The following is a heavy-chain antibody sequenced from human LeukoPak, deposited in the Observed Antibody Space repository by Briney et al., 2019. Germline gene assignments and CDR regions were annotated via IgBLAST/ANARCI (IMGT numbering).Heavy chain of an antibody. CDR1: GLSFSGHY. CDR3: ARATASGSGSAYDH. CDR2: IHHSGGT. V-gene: IGHV4-34*01. D-gene: IGHD3-10*01. J-gene: IGHJ4*02. Sequence: PSETLSLTCAVYGLSFSGHYRTWIRQPPGKRLEWIGAIHHSGGTNSNPSLKNRLTMSIDMSKNQFSLNLKSVIAADTAVYYCARATASGSGSAYDHWAQGTLVPVSS.